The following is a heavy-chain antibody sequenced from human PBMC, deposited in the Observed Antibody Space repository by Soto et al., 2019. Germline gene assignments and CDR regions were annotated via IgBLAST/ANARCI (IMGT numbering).Heavy chain of an antibody. Sequence: EVQLLESGGGLVQPGGSLRLSCAASGFTFSTDAMNWVRPAPGKGLEWVSGISGSGDRTYYADSVKGRFTISRDNSKNTLYLQMNSLRVEDTAVYYCAKSPRRGYEPPWDYWGQGTLVTVSS. CDR1: GFTFSTDA. D-gene: IGHD5-12*01. CDR2: ISGSGDRT. V-gene: IGHV3-23*01. CDR3: AKSPRRGYEPPWDY. J-gene: IGHJ4*02.